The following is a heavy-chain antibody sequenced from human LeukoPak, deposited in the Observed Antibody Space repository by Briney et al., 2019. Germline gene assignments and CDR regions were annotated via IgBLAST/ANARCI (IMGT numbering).Heavy chain of an antibody. J-gene: IGHJ4*02. V-gene: IGHV3-21*01. D-gene: IGHD2-21*02. Sequence: PGGSLRLSCAASGFTFSSYSMNWVRQAPGKGLEWVSSISSSSSYIYYADSVKGRFTISRDNAKNSLYLQMNSLRAEDTAVYYCARTEAVTATYADYWGQGTLVTVSS. CDR1: GFTFSSYS. CDR2: ISSSSSYI. CDR3: ARTEAVTATYADY.